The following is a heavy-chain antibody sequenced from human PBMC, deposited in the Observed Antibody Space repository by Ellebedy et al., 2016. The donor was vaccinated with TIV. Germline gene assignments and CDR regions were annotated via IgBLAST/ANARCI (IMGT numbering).Heavy chain of an antibody. D-gene: IGHD6-19*01. J-gene: IGHJ2*01. Sequence: AASAKVSCKASAYTFANYATHWVRHAPGQSLEWMGWIIADNGNTRYSQKFQDRVTITRDTSASKAYMELNNLRSEDTAVYYCARSRSLPWYFDVWGRGTLVTVSS. CDR3: ARSRSLPWYFDV. CDR2: IIADNGNT. V-gene: IGHV1-3*01. CDR1: AYTFANYA.